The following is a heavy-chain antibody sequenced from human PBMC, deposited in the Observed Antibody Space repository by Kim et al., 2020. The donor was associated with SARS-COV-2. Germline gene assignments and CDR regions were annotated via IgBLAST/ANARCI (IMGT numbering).Heavy chain of an antibody. D-gene: IGHD1-26*01. CDR1: GFTFSSYA. CDR3: ARAVGGSYFGGGYY. J-gene: IGHJ4*02. Sequence: GGSLRLSCAASGFTFSSYAMHWVRQAPGKGLEWVAVISYDGSNRYYADSVRGRFTISRDNSRNTLYLQMNSLRPEDTAVYYCARAVGGSYFGGGYYWGQG. CDR2: ISYDGSNR. V-gene: IGHV3-30-3*01.